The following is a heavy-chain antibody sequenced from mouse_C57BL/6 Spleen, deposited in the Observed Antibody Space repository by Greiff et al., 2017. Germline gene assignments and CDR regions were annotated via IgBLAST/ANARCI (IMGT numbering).Heavy chain of an antibody. CDR2: IDPSDSET. D-gene: IGHD1-1*01. Sequence: QVQLQQSGAELVRPGSSVKMSCKASGYSFTSYWMHWVKQRPIQGLEWIGNIDPSDSETHYNQKFKDKATLNVDNSSSTAYMQLSSLTSKYSAVYYGARSHYYGSSYWYFDVWGTGTTVTVSS. V-gene: IGHV1-52*01. CDR3: ARSHYYGSSYWYFDV. J-gene: IGHJ1*03. CDR1: GYSFTSYW.